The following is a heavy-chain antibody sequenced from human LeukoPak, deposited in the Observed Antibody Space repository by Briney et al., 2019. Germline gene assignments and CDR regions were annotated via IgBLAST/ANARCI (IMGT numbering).Heavy chain of an antibody. Sequence: PGGSLRLSCVVSGFTFSSYEMNWVRQAPGKGLEWVSYISGSGNTIYYADSAKGRFTISRDNAKNSLYLQMNSLRVEDTAVYYCARDLQRAFHYWGQGTLVTVSS. J-gene: IGHJ4*02. V-gene: IGHV3-48*03. CDR3: ARDLQRAFHY. CDR1: GFTFSSYE. CDR2: ISGSGNTI.